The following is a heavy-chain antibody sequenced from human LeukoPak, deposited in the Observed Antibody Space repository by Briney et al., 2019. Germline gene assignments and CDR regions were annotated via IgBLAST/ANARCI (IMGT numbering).Heavy chain of an antibody. CDR1: GYTFTTYG. D-gene: IGHD6-19*01. Sequence: ASVKVSCRASGYTFTTYGINWVRQAPGQGLEWMGWIKTYNGDTNSAQKFQDRIIMSTDKSTGTAYMELRSLRSDDTAVYCCAKDGGQQWLTNYYSYGMDVWGQGTSVIVSS. CDR3: AKDGGQQWLTNYYSYGMDV. J-gene: IGHJ6*02. V-gene: IGHV1-18*01. CDR2: IKTYNGDT.